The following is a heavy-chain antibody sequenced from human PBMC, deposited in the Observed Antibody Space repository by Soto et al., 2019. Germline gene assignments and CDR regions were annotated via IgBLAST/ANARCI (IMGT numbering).Heavy chain of an antibody. Sequence: QVQLQESGPGLVKPSQTLSLTCTVSGGSISSGGYYWSWIRQHPGKGLEWIGYIYYSGSTYYNPSLKSRVTTSVDTSKNQFSLKLSSVTAADTAVYYCARDLRWGTRWDDAFDIWGQGTMVTVSS. CDR1: GGSISSGGYY. V-gene: IGHV4-31*03. CDR2: IYYSGST. D-gene: IGHD7-27*01. CDR3: ARDLRWGTRWDDAFDI. J-gene: IGHJ3*02.